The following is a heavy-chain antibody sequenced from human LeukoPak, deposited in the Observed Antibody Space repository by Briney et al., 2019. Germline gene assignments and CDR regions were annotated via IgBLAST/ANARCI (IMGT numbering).Heavy chain of an antibody. V-gene: IGHV3-23*01. CDR1: GFTFSSYA. J-gene: IGHJ6*02. D-gene: IGHD6-13*01. CDR3: AKEEIAAAGTWYYGMDV. Sequence: GGSLRLSCAASGFTFSSYAMSWVRQAPGKGLEWVSAISGSGGSTYYADSVKGRFTISRDNSKNTLYLQMNSLRAEDTAVYYCAKEEIAAAGTWYYGMDVWGQGTTVTVSS. CDR2: ISGSGGST.